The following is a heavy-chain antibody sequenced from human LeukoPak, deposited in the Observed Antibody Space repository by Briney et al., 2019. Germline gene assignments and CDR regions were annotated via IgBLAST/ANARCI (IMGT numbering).Heavy chain of an antibody. V-gene: IGHV4-59*01. Sequence: GSLRLSCAASGFTFSSYSMNWIRQPPGKGLEWIGYIYYSGSTNYNPSLKSRVTISVDTSKNQFSLKLSSVTAADTAVYYCARSVEGYCSGGSCYSYYYYMDVWGKGTTVTVSS. CDR2: IYYSGST. CDR1: GFTFSSYS. D-gene: IGHD2-15*01. CDR3: ARSVEGYCSGGSCYSYYYYMDV. J-gene: IGHJ6*03.